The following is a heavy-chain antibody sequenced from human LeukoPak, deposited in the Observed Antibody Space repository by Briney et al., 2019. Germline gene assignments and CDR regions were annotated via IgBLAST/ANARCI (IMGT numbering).Heavy chain of an antibody. CDR3: ARSRSYSEGNYFDY. Sequence: GGSLRLSCAASGFTFSSYWMSWVRQAPGKGLEWVSAISGSGGSTYYADSVKGRFTISRDNSKNTLYLQMNSLRAEDTAVYYCARSRSYSEGNYFDYWGQGTLVTVSS. J-gene: IGHJ4*02. CDR1: GFTFSSYW. D-gene: IGHD1-26*01. V-gene: IGHV3-23*01. CDR2: ISGSGGST.